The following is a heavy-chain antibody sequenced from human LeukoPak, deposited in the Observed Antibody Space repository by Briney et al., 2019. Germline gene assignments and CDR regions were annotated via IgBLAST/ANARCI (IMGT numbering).Heavy chain of an antibody. CDR3: ARPVTGTYAPLEY. J-gene: IGHJ4*02. CDR1: GFTFSNYW. CDR2: INSDGSSA. D-gene: IGHD1-1*01. Sequence: PGGSLGLSCAASGFTFSNYWMHWVRQAPGKGLVYVSRINSDGSSANYADSVQGRFTISRDNAKNTLYLEMNSLRADDTAVYYCARPVTGTYAPLEYWGQGTLVTVSS. V-gene: IGHV3-74*01.